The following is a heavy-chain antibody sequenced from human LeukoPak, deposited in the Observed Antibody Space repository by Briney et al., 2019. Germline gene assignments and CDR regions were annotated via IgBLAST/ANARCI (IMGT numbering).Heavy chain of an antibody. CDR1: GGSVSSGSYY. CDR3: ARVLLKGRIRASVSGWHDY. J-gene: IGHJ4*02. D-gene: IGHD6-19*01. Sequence: SETLSLTCTVSGGSVSSGSYYWSWIRQPPGKGLEWIGYIYYSGSTDYNPSLKSRVTISVDTSKNQFSLKLSSVTAADTAVYYCARVLLKGRIRASVSGWHDYWGQGTLVTVSS. CDR2: IYYSGST. V-gene: IGHV4-61*01.